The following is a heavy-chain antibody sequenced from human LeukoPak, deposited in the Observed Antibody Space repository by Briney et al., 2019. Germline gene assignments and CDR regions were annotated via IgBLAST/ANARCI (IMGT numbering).Heavy chain of an antibody. CDR1: GFTFSRFW. D-gene: IGHD6-13*01. V-gene: IGHV3-7*01. CDR2: IKHDGSEK. J-gene: IGHJ2*01. Sequence: GGSLRLSCAASGFTFSRFWMSWVRQAPGKGLEWVANIKHDGSEKYYVDSVKGRFTISRDNSKNTLYLQMNSLRAEDTAVYYCAKNPGYSSSWSLGDWYFDLWGRGTLVTVSS. CDR3: AKNPGYSSSWSLGDWYFDL.